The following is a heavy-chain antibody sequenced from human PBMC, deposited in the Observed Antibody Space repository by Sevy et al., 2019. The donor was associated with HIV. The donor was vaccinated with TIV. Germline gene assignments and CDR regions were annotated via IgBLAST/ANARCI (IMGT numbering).Heavy chain of an antibody. CDR3: ARDNIVLMVYAPTGWNAFDI. V-gene: IGHV3-21*01. J-gene: IGHJ3*02. D-gene: IGHD2-8*01. Sequence: GGSLRLSCAASGFTFSSYSMNWVRQAPGKGLEWVSSISSSSSYIYYADSVKGRFTISRDNAKNSLYLQMNSLRAEDTAVYYCARDNIVLMVYAPTGWNAFDIWGQGTMVTVSS. CDR1: GFTFSSYS. CDR2: ISSSSSYI.